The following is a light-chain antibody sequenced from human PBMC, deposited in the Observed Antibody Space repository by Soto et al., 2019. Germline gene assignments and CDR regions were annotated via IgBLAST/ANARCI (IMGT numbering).Light chain of an antibody. CDR1: SSNIGAGYD. Sequence: QSVLTQPPSVSGAPGQRVTISCTGSSSNIGAGYDVRWYQQLPGTAPKLLIYGNSNRPSGVPDRFSGSQSGTSASLAITGLQAEDEADYYCQSYDSSLSGWVFGGGTKLTVL. CDR3: QSYDSSLSGWV. V-gene: IGLV1-40*01. CDR2: GNS. J-gene: IGLJ3*02.